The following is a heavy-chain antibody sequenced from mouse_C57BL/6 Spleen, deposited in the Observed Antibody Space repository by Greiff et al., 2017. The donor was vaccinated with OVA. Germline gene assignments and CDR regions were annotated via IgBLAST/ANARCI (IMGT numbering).Heavy chain of an antibody. Sequence: EVKLVESGGGLVKPGGSLKLSCAASGFTFSSYAMSWVRQTPEKRLAWVATISDGGSYTYYPDNVKGRFTISRDNAKNNLYLQMSHLKSEDTAMYYCARQLTGSFAYWGQGTLVTVSA. CDR1: GFTFSSYA. J-gene: IGHJ3*01. D-gene: IGHD4-1*01. CDR3: ARQLTGSFAY. CDR2: ISDGGSYT. V-gene: IGHV5-4*03.